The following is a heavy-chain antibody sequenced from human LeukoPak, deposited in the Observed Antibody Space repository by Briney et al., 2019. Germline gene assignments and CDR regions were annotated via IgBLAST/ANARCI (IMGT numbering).Heavy chain of an antibody. CDR3: ATDLKKGDSGCFDY. CDR1: GYTSTGSP. D-gene: IGHD6-19*01. Sequence: ASVKVSCKASGYTSTGSPWIWLRKPPGQGFEWMDWINTNTGNPTYAQGFTGRFVFSLDTSVSTAYLHISSLEAEDTAIYYCATDLKKGDSGCFDYWGQGTLVTVSS. J-gene: IGHJ4*02. V-gene: IGHV7-4-1*02. CDR2: INTNTGNP.